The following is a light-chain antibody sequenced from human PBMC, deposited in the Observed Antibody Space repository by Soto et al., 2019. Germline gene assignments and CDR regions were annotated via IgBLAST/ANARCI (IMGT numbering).Light chain of an antibody. Sequence: IVLTQSPGTLSLSPGERASLSCRASQSVGNFLVWYQQKPGQAPSLLIYDTSNRATGIPARFSGSGSGTEFTLTLSSLEPEDFAIYYCQQYGNWPLTFGGGTKVEIK. V-gene: IGKV3-11*01. J-gene: IGKJ4*01. CDR2: DTS. CDR1: QSVGNF. CDR3: QQYGNWPLT.